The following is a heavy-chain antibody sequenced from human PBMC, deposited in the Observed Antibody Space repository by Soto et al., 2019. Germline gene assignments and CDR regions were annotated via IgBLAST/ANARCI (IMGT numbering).Heavy chain of an antibody. CDR2: IYYSGST. Sequence: PSETLSLTCTVSGGSISSSSYYWGWIRQPPGKGLEWIGSIYYSGSTYYNPSLKSRVTVSVDTSKNQFSLKLSPVTAADTAVYYCARQTCSGGSCYSDAFDIWGQGTMVTV. J-gene: IGHJ3*02. CDR1: GGSISSSSYY. D-gene: IGHD2-15*01. V-gene: IGHV4-39*01. CDR3: ARQTCSGGSCYSDAFDI.